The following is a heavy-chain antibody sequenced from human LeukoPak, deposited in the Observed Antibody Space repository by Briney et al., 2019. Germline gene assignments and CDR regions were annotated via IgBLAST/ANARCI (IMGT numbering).Heavy chain of an antibody. CDR1: GFTFSSYA. Sequence: GGSLRLSCAASGFTFSSYAMSWVRQAPGKGLEWVSAISGSGGSTYYADSVKGRFTISRDNSRNTLYLQMNSLRAEDTAVYYCAKALPEYYDFWSGYYTYYYYYGMDVWGQGTTVTVSS. CDR2: ISGSGGST. D-gene: IGHD3-3*01. V-gene: IGHV3-23*01. CDR3: AKALPEYYDFWSGYYTYYYYYGMDV. J-gene: IGHJ6*02.